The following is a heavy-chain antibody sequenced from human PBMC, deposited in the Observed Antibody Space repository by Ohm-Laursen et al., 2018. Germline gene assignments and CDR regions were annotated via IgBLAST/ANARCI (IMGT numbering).Heavy chain of an antibody. CDR2: ITGSGGGT. Sequence: SLRLSCTASGFTFDDFAMHWVRQAPGKGLEWVSVITGSGGGTYYADSVKGRFTISRDNSKNTLYLQMNSLRAEDTAVYYCAKDRGMRGPRRDGYNFGYWGQGTLVTVSS. V-gene: IGHV3-23*01. CDR1: GFTFDDFA. D-gene: IGHD5-24*01. CDR3: AKDRGMRGPRRDGYNFGY. J-gene: IGHJ4*02.